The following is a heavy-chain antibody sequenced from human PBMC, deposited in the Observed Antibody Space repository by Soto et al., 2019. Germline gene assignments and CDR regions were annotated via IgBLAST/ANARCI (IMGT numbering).Heavy chain of an antibody. J-gene: IGHJ4*02. CDR2: IYHSGTT. CDR1: GGPVSSSNW. Sequence: PSETLSLTCAVSGGPVSSSNWWSWVRQPPGKGLEWIGEIYHSGTTNYNPSLKSRVTMSVDKSKNQFSLKVNFVTAADTAVYYCARDGSGHPYYSDNWGQGXLVTVHS. V-gene: IGHV4-4*02. D-gene: IGHD2-15*01. CDR3: ARDGSGHPYYSDN.